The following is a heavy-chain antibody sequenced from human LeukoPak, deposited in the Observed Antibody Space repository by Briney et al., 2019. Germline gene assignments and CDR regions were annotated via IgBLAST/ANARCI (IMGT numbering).Heavy chain of an antibody. CDR2: FDPEDGET. D-gene: IGHD3-22*01. CDR3: ATDPWYYDSSGRNWFDP. CDR1: GYTLTELS. V-gene: IGHV1-24*01. J-gene: IGHJ5*02. Sequence: ASVKVSCKVSGYTLTELSMHWVRQAPGKGLEWMGGFDPEDGETIYAQKFQGRVTMTEDTSTDTAYMELSSLRSEDTAVYYCATDPWYYDSSGRNWFDPWGQGTLVTVSS.